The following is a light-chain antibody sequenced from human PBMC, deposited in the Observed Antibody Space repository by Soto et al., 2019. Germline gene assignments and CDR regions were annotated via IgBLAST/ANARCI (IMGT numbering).Light chain of an antibody. Sequence: ILFPQSPATLSLYTGERATLSCRASQSVSTYLAWYQQRPGQAPRLLIYDASDRATGIPARLSGSGSGTDFTLTINDLEPEDSAVYYCQQRSNWPHFGQGTRLDIK. CDR1: QSVSTY. V-gene: IGKV3-11*01. CDR3: QQRSNWPH. CDR2: DAS. J-gene: IGKJ5*01.